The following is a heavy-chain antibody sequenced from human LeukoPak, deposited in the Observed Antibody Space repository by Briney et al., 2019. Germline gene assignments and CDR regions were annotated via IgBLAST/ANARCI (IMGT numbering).Heavy chain of an antibody. CDR2: INAGNGNT. CDR3: ARVYAGYCSGGSCYSDYFDY. J-gene: IGHJ4*02. D-gene: IGHD2-15*01. CDR1: GYTFTSYA. V-gene: IGHV1-3*01. Sequence: ASVKVFCKASGYTFTSYAMHWVRQAPGQRLEWMGWINAGNGNTKYSQKFQGRVTITRDTSASTAYMELSSLRSEDTAVYYCARVYAGYCSGGSCYSDYFDYWGQGTLVTVSS.